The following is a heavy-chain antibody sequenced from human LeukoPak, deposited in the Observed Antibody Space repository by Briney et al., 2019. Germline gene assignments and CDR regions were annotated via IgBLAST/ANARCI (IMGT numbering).Heavy chain of an antibody. CDR3: ARGYSGYAPHDY. Sequence: ASVKVSCKASGYTFTRYGISWVRQAPGQGVEWMGWISGYSGKTNYAQKLQGRVTMTTDTSTSTAYMELRSLRSDDSAVYYCARGYSGYAPHDYWGQGTLVTVSS. D-gene: IGHD5-12*01. CDR1: GYTFTRYG. J-gene: IGHJ4*02. CDR2: ISGYSGKT. V-gene: IGHV1-18*01.